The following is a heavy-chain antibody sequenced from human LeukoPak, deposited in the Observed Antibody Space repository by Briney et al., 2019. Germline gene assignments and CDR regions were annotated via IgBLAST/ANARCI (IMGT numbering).Heavy chain of an antibody. CDR2: ISGSGGST. J-gene: IGHJ4*02. D-gene: IGHD2-15*01. V-gene: IGHV3-23*01. CDR3: AKEMGRTNVVAATKPCDY. Sequence: PGGSLRLSCAASGFTFSSYAMGWVRQAPGKGLEWVSAISGSGGSTYYADSVKGRFTISRDNSKNTLYLQMNSLRAEDTAVYYCAKEMGRTNVVAATKPCDYWGQGTLVTVSS. CDR1: GFTFSSYA.